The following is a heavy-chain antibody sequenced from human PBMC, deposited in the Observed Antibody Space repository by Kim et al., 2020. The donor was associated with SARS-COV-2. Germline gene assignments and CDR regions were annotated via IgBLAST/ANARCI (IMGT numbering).Heavy chain of an antibody. CDR1: GGSISNYY. CDR2: IYYSGST. Sequence: SETLSLTCTVSGGSISNYYWSWIRQPPGKGLEWIGYIYYSGSTNYNHSLKSRVTISVDTPKNQLYLKLSSVTAADTAVYYCARGFWSGRYYYDYMDVWGKGTTVTVSS. D-gene: IGHD3-3*01. CDR3: ARGFWSGRYYYDYMDV. J-gene: IGHJ6*03. V-gene: IGHV4-59*01.